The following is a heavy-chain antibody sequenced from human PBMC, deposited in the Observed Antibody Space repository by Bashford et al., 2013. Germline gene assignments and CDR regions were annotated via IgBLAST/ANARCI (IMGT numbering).Heavy chain of an antibody. CDR1: GASFSGYY. Sequence: SETLSLTCAVYGASFSGYYWSWIRQSPREGAWSGLGKVNHSESTNYNPSLKSGVTISVDTSKNQFSLKLSSVTAADTAVYYCARGRAYCSGGSCYSLYYYGMGVWAEGTTVTVSS. CDR2: VNHSEST. V-gene: IGHV4-34*01. CDR3: ARGRAYCSGGSCYSLYYYGMGV. D-gene: IGHD2-15*01. J-gene: IGHJ6*04.